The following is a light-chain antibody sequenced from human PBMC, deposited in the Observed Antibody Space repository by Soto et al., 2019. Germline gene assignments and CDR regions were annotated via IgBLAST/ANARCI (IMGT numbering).Light chain of an antibody. CDR3: QQLNTYPLT. CDR2: AAS. V-gene: IGKV1-9*01. Sequence: DIQLTQSPSFLSSSVADRVTITCRASQGISSYLAWYQQKPGKAPNLLIYAASTLQSGVPSRFSGSESGTEFTLTISSLQPEDFATYYCQQLNTYPLTFGGGTKVDIK. J-gene: IGKJ4*01. CDR1: QGISSY.